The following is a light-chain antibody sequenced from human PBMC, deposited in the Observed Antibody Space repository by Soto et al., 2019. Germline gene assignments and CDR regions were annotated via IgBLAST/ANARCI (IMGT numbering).Light chain of an antibody. J-gene: IGKJ1*01. CDR3: HQYRT. CDR1: QSVRSDY. CDR2: GTS. V-gene: IGKV3-20*01. Sequence: EIVLTQSPGTLSLSPGERATLSCRASQSVRSDYLGWYQQKPGQAPRLIIFGTSSRATGIPDRFSGSGSGTDFTLTINRLEHEDFAVYYRHQYRTFGQGTKVDIK.